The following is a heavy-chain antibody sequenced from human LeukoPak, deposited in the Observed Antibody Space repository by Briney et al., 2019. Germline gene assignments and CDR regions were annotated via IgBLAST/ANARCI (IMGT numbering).Heavy chain of an antibody. Sequence: GGSLRLSCAASGFTFSSYGMHWVRQAPGKGLEWVAVISYDGSNKYYADSVKGRFTISRDNSKNTLYLQMNSLRAEDTAVYYCARADIAADGTPRTYFDYWGQGTLVTVSS. CDR3: ARADIAADGTPRTYFDY. J-gene: IGHJ4*02. CDR2: ISYDGSNK. D-gene: IGHD6-13*01. CDR1: GFTFSSYG. V-gene: IGHV3-30*19.